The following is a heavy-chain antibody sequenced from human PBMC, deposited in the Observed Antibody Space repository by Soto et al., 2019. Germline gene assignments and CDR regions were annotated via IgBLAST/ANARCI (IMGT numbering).Heavy chain of an antibody. D-gene: IGHD3-10*01. CDR1: GGSFSGYY. V-gene: IGHV4-34*01. J-gene: IGHJ5*02. CDR3: ARASRYYGSGSYSPRVSWFDP. CDR2: INHSGNT. Sequence: QVQLQQWGAGLLKPSETLSLTCAVYGGSFSGYYWSWIRQPPGKGLEWIGEINHSGNTNYNPSLKSRVTISVDTSKNQFSLKLSSVTAADTAVYYCARASRYYGSGSYSPRVSWFDPWGQGTLVTVSS.